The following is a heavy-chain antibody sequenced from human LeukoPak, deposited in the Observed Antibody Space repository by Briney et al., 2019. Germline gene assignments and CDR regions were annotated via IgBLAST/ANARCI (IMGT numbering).Heavy chain of an antibody. CDR1: GFTFNTYE. V-gene: IGHV3-48*03. J-gene: IGHJ4*02. Sequence: PGGSLRLSCAASGFTFNTYEMSWVRQAPGKGLEWVSYISSTGGTIYYADSMRGRFIISRDNAKNSLYLQMNSLRAEDTAVYYCATRQWLASHFDYWGQGTLVTVSS. CDR2: ISSTGGTI. D-gene: IGHD6-19*01. CDR3: ATRQWLASHFDY.